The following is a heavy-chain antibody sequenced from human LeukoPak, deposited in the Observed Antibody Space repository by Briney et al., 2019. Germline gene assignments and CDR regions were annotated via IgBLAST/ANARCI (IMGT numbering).Heavy chain of an antibody. CDR2: IYSGGST. J-gene: IGHJ4*02. CDR3: TYGYSATVDY. V-gene: IGHV3-53*01. D-gene: IGHD5-18*01. CDR1: GFTVSSNY. Sequence: PGGSLRLSCAASGFTVSSNYMSWVRQAPGKGLEWVSVIYSGGSTYYADSVKGRFTLSRDNPKNTLYLQMNSLRAQDTAVYYCTYGYSATVDYWGQGTLVTVSS.